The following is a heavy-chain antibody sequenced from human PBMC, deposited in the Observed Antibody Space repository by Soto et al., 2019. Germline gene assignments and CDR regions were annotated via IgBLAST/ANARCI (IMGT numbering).Heavy chain of an antibody. J-gene: IGHJ4*02. Sequence: QVQLQQWGAGLLKPSETLSLTCAVYGGSFSGYYWSWIRQPPGKGLEWIGEINHSGSTNYNPSLKSRVTISVDTSKNQFSLKLSSVTAADTAVYYCARSTPAAAGYWGQGTLVTVSS. CDR3: ARSTPAAAGY. CDR1: GGSFSGYY. D-gene: IGHD2-2*01. V-gene: IGHV4-34*01. CDR2: INHSGST.